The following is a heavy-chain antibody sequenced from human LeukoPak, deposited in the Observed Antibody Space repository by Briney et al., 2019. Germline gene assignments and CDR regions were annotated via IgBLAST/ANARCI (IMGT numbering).Heavy chain of an antibody. CDR3: ARGVLRYSSSSWDY. V-gene: IGHV4-59*01. CDR1: GGSISSYY. J-gene: IGHJ4*02. Sequence: PSETLSLTCTVSGGSISSYYWSWIRQPPGKGLEWIGYIYYSGSTNYNPSLKSRFTISVDTSKNQFSLKLSSVTAADTAVYYCARGVLRYSSSSWDYWGQGTLVTVSS. CDR2: IYYSGST. D-gene: IGHD6-6*01.